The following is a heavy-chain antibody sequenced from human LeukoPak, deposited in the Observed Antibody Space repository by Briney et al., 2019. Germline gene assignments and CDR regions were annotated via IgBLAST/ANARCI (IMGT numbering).Heavy chain of an antibody. J-gene: IGHJ6*03. CDR2: IIPIFGTA. V-gene: IGHV1-69*06. Sequence: GASVKVSCKASGGTFSSYAISWVRQAPGQGLEWMGGIIPIFGTANYAQKFRGRVTITADKSTRTAYMELSSLRSEDTAVYYCARTTEGGYTYGYFYYYYMDVWGKGTTVTISS. CDR3: ARTTEGGYTYGYFYYYYMDV. D-gene: IGHD5-18*01. CDR1: GGTFSSYA.